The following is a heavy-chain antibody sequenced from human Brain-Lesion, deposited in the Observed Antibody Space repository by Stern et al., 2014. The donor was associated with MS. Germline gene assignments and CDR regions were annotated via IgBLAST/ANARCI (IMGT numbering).Heavy chain of an antibody. Sequence: MQLVESGPGLVKPSQTLSLTCTVSGGSISSSGYYWSWIRQPADKGLEWIGRIHDSGGTYYNPSPKSRGTLSMDTAQNQFPLKLPSVTAADTAVYYCATTRWDLFTWNWFDPWGQGTLVTVSS. J-gene: IGHJ5*02. CDR3: ATTRWDLFTWNWFDP. CDR1: GGSISSSGYY. V-gene: IGHV4-61*02. D-gene: IGHD1-26*01. CDR2: IHDSGGT.